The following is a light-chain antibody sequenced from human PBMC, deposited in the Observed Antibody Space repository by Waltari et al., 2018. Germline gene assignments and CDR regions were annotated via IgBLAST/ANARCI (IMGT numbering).Light chain of an antibody. J-gene: IGKJ1*01. V-gene: IGKV1-5*03. CDR1: QRTSSW. Sequence: DIKMTQSPSTLSASVGDTVTITSRASQRTSSWLAWFQQKPRKAPQLLVYQTSTLESGVPSRYSGSGAGTEFTLTISSLQPDEFATYYCQQNNSYSPTWTCGQGTKVEIK. CDR2: QTS. CDR3: QQNNSYSPTWT.